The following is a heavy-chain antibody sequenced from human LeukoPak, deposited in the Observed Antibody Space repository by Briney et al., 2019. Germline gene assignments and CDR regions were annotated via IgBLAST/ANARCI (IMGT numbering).Heavy chain of an antibody. J-gene: IGHJ4*02. CDR2: IYYSGST. V-gene: IGHV4-39*02. D-gene: IGHD3-22*01. CDR3: AREGYYDSSGYRDY. CDR1: GGSISSSSYY. Sequence: SETLSLTCTVSGGSISSSSYYWGWIRQPPGKGLEWIGSIYYSGSTYYNPSLKSRVTISVDTSKNQFSLKLSSVTAADTAVYYCAREGYYDSSGYRDYWGQGTLVTVSS.